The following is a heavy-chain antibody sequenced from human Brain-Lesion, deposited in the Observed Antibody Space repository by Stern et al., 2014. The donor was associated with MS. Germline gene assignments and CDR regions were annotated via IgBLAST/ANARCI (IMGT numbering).Heavy chain of an antibody. V-gene: IGHV3-30*18. J-gene: IGHJ5*02. CDR3: AKDRQYLTYFFDH. D-gene: IGHD2/OR15-2a*01. CDR1: GFTFGRCA. CDR2: VSYDGSNK. Sequence: QVQLVESGGGVVQPGRPLRLSCVASGFTFGRCAMHWVRPAPGKGLEWVAGVSYDGSNKYYADSVKGRFTISRDNSQNTLYMQMSSLRPEDTAVYYCAKDRQYLTYFFDHWGQGSLVTVSS.